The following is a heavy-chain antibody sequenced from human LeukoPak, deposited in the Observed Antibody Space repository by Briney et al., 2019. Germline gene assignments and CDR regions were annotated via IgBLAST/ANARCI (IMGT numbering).Heavy chain of an antibody. CDR3: ARFNSSGWYVFDY. V-gene: IGHV3-30*02. CDR1: GFTFSSYG. D-gene: IGHD6-19*01. J-gene: IGHJ4*02. Sequence: PGGSLRLSCAASGFTFSSYGMHWVRQAPGKGLEWVAFIRYDGSNKYYADSVKGRFTISRDNSKNTLYLQMNSLRAEDTAVYYCARFNSSGWYVFDYWGQGTLVTVSS. CDR2: IRYDGSNK.